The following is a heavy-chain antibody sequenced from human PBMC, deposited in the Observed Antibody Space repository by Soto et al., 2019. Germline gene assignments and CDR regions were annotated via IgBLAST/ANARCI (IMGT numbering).Heavy chain of an antibody. CDR3: ARGRAGYGGNSVNY. Sequence: PSETLSLTCAVYGGSFSGYYWSWIRQPPGKGLEWIGEINHSGSTNYNPPLKSRVTISVDTSKNQFSLKLSSVTAAETAVYYCARGRAGYGGNSVNYWGQGTLVIVSX. D-gene: IGHD4-17*01. J-gene: IGHJ4*02. CDR2: INHSGST. V-gene: IGHV4-34*01. CDR1: GGSFSGYY.